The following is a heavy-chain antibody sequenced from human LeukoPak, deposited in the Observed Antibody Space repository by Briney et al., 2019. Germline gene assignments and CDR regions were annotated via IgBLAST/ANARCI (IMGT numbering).Heavy chain of an antibody. V-gene: IGHV4-59*08. CDR3: ARPSGSYSRWFDP. D-gene: IGHD1-26*01. CDR1: GGSISSYY. J-gene: IGHJ5*02. Sequence: SENLSLTCTVSGGSISSYYWSWIRQPPGKGLEWIGYIYYSGSTNYNPSLKSRVTISVDTSKNQFSLKLSSVTAADTAVYYCARPSGSYSRWFDPWGQGTLVTVSS. CDR2: IYYSGST.